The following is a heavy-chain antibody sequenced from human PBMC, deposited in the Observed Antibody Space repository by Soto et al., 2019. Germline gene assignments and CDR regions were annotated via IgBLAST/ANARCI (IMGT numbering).Heavy chain of an antibody. CDR2: IRGSGETT. CDR3: PKGGTTTNIILDS. CDR1: GFTSSNYA. J-gene: IGHJ4*02. Sequence: EVELLESGGGLVQPGGSLRLSCAASGFTSSNYAMSWVRQSPWKGLEWLSSIRGSGETTYYADSVKGRVTISRDNDKNTLYLQINSLTAGDTAVYYCPKGGTTTNIILDSWGPGTPVTVSA. V-gene: IGHV3-23*01. D-gene: IGHD1-1*01.